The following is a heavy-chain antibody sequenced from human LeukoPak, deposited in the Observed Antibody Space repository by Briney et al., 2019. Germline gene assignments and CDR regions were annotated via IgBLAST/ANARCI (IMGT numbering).Heavy chain of an antibody. V-gene: IGHV4-38-2*02. D-gene: IGHD6-13*01. CDR3: ARATPSSSRSPIDY. CDR1: GYSISSGYY. CDR2: IYHSGST. Sequence: SETLSLTCTVSGYSISSGYYWGWIRQPPGKGLGWIGSIYHSGSTNYNPSLKSRVTISVDTSKNQFSLKLSSVTAADTAVYYCARATPSSSRSPIDYWGQGTLVTVSS. J-gene: IGHJ4*02.